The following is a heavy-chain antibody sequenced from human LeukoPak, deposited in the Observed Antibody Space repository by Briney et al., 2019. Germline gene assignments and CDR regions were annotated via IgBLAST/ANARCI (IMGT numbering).Heavy chain of an antibody. CDR1: GFTFSSYA. J-gene: IGHJ4*02. D-gene: IGHD3-3*01. V-gene: IGHV3-48*01. CDR2: MSSSSSTI. Sequence: PGGSLRLSCAASGFTFSSYAMHWVRQAPGKGLEWVSYMSSSSSTIYYADSVKGRFTISRDNAKNSLYLQMNSLRAEDTAVYYCARGGSDDFWSGYYPLYYFDYWGQGTLVTVSS. CDR3: ARGGSDDFWSGYYPLYYFDY.